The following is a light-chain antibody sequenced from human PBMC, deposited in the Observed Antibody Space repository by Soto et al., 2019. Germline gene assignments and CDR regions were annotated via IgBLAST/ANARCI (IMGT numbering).Light chain of an antibody. CDR1: QSIDNW. CDR3: QQYKSYSLT. CDR2: KTS. V-gene: IGKV1-5*03. Sequence: DIQMTQSPSTLSASVGDRVTITCRASQSIDNWLAWYQQKPGKAPKLLIHKTSSLESGVPSRFSGSGSGTEFTFTISSLQPDDFATYYCQQYKSYSLTFGGGTKVDFK. J-gene: IGKJ4*01.